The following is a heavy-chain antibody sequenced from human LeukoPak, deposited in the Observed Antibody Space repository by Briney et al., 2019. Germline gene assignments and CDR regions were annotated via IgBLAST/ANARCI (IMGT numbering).Heavy chain of an antibody. J-gene: IGHJ4*02. Sequence: GGSLRLSCAASGFTFSSYWMHWVRQAPGKGRVWVSRINSDGSSTSYADSVKGRFTISRDNAKNTLYLQMNSLRAEDTAVYYCARAKRWKAAGQYYFDYWGQGTLVTVSS. CDR1: GFTFSSYW. CDR2: INSDGSST. V-gene: IGHV3-74*01. D-gene: IGHD5-24*01. CDR3: ARAKRWKAAGQYYFDY.